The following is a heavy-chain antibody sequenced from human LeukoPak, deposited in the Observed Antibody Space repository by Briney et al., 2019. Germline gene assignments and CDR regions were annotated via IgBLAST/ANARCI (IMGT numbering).Heavy chain of an antibody. CDR3: ARLQGGGSSNWCFDI. V-gene: IGHV4-34*01. CDR1: GGSFSGYY. Sequence: SETLSLTCAVYGGSFSGYYWSWIRQAPGKGLEWIGEINHSGRTSCNPSLKSRVTVSVDTSKKQFSLKLSSVTAADTAVYYCARLQGGGSSNWCFDIWGRGTRVTVSS. CDR2: INHSGRT. J-gene: IGHJ2*01. D-gene: IGHD2-15*01.